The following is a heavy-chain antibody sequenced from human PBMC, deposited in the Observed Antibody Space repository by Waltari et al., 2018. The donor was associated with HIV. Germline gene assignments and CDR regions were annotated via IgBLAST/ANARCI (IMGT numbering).Heavy chain of an antibody. CDR1: GFTVSSNY. CDR2: IYSGGST. Sequence: EVQLVESGGGLVQPGGSLRLSCAASGFTVSSNYRSWVRQAPGKGLEWVSVIYSGGSTYYADSVKGRFTISRDNSKNTLYLQMNSLRAEDTAVYYCARDSAADGMDVWGQGTTVTVSS. V-gene: IGHV3-66*01. CDR3: ARDSAADGMDV. J-gene: IGHJ6*02. D-gene: IGHD6-13*01.